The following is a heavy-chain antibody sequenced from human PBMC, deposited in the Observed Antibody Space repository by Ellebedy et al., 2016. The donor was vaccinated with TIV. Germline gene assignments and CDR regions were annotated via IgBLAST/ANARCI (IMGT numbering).Heavy chain of an antibody. Sequence: GGSLRLSCAASGFIFSDFCMTWIRQAPGKGLELVSYITSGGGTTYYADSVKGRFTISRDNAQNSLHLQMNSLRAEDTAVYYCVRDTRFIDHQYNWFDPWGQGTQVTVSS. CDR2: ITSGGGTT. D-gene: IGHD1-26*01. CDR3: VRDTRFIDHQYNWFDP. J-gene: IGHJ5*02. CDR1: GFIFSDFC. V-gene: IGHV3-11*01.